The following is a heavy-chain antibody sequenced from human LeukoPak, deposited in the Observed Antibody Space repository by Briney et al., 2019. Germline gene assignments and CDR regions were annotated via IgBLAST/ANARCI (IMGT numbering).Heavy chain of an antibody. V-gene: IGHV4-39*01. CDR1: GGSIRSSYYY. CDR3: ARYCNAGACSMFKTFDV. D-gene: IGHD2-15*01. J-gene: IGHJ3*01. Sequence: NPSETLSLTCTVSGGSIRSSYYYWGWIRQPPGKGLEWIGSIYDSGSTYYNPSLKSRVTISVDTSKNQFSLRLNSVTAADTSVYYCARYCNAGACSMFKTFDVWGQGTMVTVSS. CDR2: IYDSGST.